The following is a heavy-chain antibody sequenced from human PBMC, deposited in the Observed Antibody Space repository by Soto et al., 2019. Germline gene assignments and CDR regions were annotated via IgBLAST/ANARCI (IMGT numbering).Heavy chain of an antibody. CDR3: AVSIAVADPFDP. D-gene: IGHD6-19*01. V-gene: IGHV3-30-3*01. Sequence: GGSLRLSCAASGFTFSSYAMHWVRQAPGKGLEWVAVISYDGSNKYYADSVKGRFTISRDNSKNTLYLQMNSLRAEDTAVYYCAVSIAVADPFDPWGQGTLVTVS. J-gene: IGHJ5*02. CDR2: ISYDGSNK. CDR1: GFTFSSYA.